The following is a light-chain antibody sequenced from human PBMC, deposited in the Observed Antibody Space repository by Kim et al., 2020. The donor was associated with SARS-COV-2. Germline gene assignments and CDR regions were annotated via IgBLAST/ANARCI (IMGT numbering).Light chain of an antibody. Sequence: SPAEKAAPSCRASKNVSSSYLAWYQQKPGQAPRLLIYGASSRDTGIPDRISGSGSGTDFTLTITGLEPEDSATYYCQQYESSPLSFGGGTKVDIK. CDR3: QQYESSPLS. J-gene: IGKJ4*01. CDR2: GAS. CDR1: KNVSSSY. V-gene: IGKV3-20*01.